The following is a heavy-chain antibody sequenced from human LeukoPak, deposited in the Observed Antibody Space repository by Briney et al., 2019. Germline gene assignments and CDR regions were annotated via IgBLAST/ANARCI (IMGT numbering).Heavy chain of an antibody. V-gene: IGHV4-34*01. Sequence: SETLSLTCAVYGGSFSGYYGSWIRKPRGMVLEWIAEINHTLSTNYTPSLKTRVTISVDTSKTQFSLKLSSVTAADTAVYYCARAFRGPVYWGQGTLVTVSS. CDR2: INHTLST. CDR1: GGSFSGYY. D-gene: IGHD3-10*01. CDR3: ARAFRGPVY. J-gene: IGHJ4*02.